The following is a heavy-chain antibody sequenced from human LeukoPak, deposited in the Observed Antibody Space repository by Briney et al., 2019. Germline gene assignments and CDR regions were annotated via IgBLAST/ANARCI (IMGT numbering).Heavy chain of an antibody. J-gene: IGHJ4*02. Sequence: SGTLSLTCAVYGGSFSGYYWSWIRQPPGKGLEWIGEINHSGSTNYNPSLKSRVTISVDTSKNQFSLKLSSVTAADTAVYYCARGYGSGSYYNGGWGQGTLVTVSS. V-gene: IGHV4-34*01. D-gene: IGHD3-10*01. CDR2: INHSGST. CDR1: GGSFSGYY. CDR3: ARGYGSGSYYNGG.